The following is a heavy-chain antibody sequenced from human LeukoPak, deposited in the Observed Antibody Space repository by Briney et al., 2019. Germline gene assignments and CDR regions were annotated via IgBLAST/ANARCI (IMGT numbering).Heavy chain of an antibody. CDR3: AELGITMIGGV. D-gene: IGHD3-10*02. CDR2: VTPSGDPT. CDR1: GFTFSTHG. J-gene: IGHJ6*04. Sequence: PGGSLRLSCAGSGFTFSTHGMNWVRQAPGKGLEWVSGVTPSGDPTYYADSVKGRFTISRDNAKNSLYLQMNSLRAEDTAVYYCAELGITMIGGVWGKGTTVTISS. V-gene: IGHV3-21*01.